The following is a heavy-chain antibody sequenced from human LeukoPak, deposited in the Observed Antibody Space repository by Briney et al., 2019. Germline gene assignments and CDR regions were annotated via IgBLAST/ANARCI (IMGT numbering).Heavy chain of an antibody. CDR2: VSHDGTP. Sequence: KTSETLTLTCSVSGDTVTTYDWSWIRQATGKGLEWIGYVSHDGTPNFTPSLSCRVIMLVVTANNSISLRLTSVNGPETAKYYLARLDCYDVVGCYNPWGRGTQVTVS. CDR3: ARLDCYDVVGCYNP. D-gene: IGHD3/OR15-3a*01. J-gene: IGHJ5*02. CDR1: GDTVTTYD. V-gene: IGHV4-59*08.